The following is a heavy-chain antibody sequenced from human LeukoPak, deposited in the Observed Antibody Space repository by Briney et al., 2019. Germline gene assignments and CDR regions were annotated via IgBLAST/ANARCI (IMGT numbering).Heavy chain of an antibody. CDR1: GGSISSYY. D-gene: IGHD5-18*01. V-gene: IGHV4-59*08. CDR3: ARTLRVDTAMVTLYYYYGMDV. CDR2: IYYSGST. J-gene: IGHJ6*02. Sequence: KPSETLSLTCTVSGGSISSYYWSWIRQPPGKGLEWIGYIYYSGSTNYNPSLKSRVTISVDTSKNQFSLKLSSVTAADTAVYYCARTLRVDTAMVTLYYYYGMDVWGQGTTVTVSS.